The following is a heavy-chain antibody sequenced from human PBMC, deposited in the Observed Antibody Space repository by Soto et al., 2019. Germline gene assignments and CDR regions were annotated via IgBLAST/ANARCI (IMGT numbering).Heavy chain of an antibody. J-gene: IGHJ4*02. CDR1: GGSFSGYY. V-gene: IGHV4-34*01. CDR2: INHSGST. D-gene: IGHD2-8*01. CDR3: ARGRGARYCTNGVCPIDY. Sequence: QVQLQQWGAGLLKPSETLSLTCAVYGGSFSGYYWSWIRQPPGKGLEWIGEINHSGSTNYNPSLKSRVTISVDTSKNQFSLKLSSVTAADTAVYYCARGRGARYCTNGVCPIDYWGQGTLVTVSS.